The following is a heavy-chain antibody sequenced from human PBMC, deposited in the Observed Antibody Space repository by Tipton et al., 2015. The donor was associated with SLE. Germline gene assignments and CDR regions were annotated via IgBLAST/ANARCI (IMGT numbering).Heavy chain of an antibody. D-gene: IGHD3-10*01. J-gene: IGHJ4*02. CDR2: IYGSGSS. Sequence: TLSLTCTVSDGSIRDFHWSWIRQSAGKGLEWIGRIYGSGSSKYNPSLERRVIMSVDKSQNQFSLNLKALTVADTAVYYCARSPPSVRELLKFDYWGQGTLVTVSP. CDR3: ARSPPSVRELLKFDY. CDR1: DGSIRDFH. V-gene: IGHV4-4*07.